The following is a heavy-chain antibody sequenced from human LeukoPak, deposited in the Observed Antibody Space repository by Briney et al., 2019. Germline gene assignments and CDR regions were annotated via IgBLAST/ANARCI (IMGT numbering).Heavy chain of an antibody. D-gene: IGHD3-22*01. CDR3: ARPARRRIVMVKDYYYMDV. CDR1: GGSFSGYY. J-gene: IGHJ6*03. V-gene: IGHV4-34*01. Sequence: PSETLSLTCAVYGGSFSGYYWSWIRQPPGKGLEWIGEINHSGSTNYNPSLKSRVTISVDTSKNQFSLKLSSVTAADTAVYYCARPARRRIVMVKDYYYMDVWGKGTTVTVSS. CDR2: INHSGST.